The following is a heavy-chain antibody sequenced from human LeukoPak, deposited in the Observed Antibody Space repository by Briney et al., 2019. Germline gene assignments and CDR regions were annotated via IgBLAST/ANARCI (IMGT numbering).Heavy chain of an antibody. V-gene: IGHV3-53*01. D-gene: IGHD5-24*01. J-gene: IGHJ4*02. CDR3: ARVWGGGYNYFDY. CDR2: MYSGCST. CDR1: GFTVSSNY. Sequence: GGSLRLSCAASGFTVSSNYMSWVRQAPGKGLEWVSVMYSGCSTYYADSVKGRFTISRDNSKNTLYLQMNSLRDEDTAVYYCARVWGGGYNYFDYWGQGTLVTVSS.